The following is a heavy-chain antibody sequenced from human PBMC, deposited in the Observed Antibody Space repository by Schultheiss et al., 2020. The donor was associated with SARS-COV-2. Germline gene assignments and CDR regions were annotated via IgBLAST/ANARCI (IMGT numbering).Heavy chain of an antibody. V-gene: IGHV3-NL1*01. CDR2: IYSGGST. CDR1: GFTFSSYG. D-gene: IGHD1-26*01. Sequence: GGSLRLSCAASGFTFSSYGMHWVRQAPGKGLEWVAVIYSGGSTYYADSVKGRFTISRDNSKNTLYLQMNSLRAEDTAVYYCARAQPSGSYNYWGQGTLVTVSS. CDR3: ARAQPSGSYNY. J-gene: IGHJ4*02.